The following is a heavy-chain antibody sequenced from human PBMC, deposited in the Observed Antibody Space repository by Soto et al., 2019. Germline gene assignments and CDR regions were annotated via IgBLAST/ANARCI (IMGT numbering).Heavy chain of an antibody. J-gene: IGHJ5*02. D-gene: IGHD5-18*01. V-gene: IGHV4-30-4*01. CDR1: GYSLSSNNNY. CDR2: ISYSGTT. Sequence: PSETLSLTCTVSGYSLSSNNNYWSWIRQPPGEGLEWIGFISYSGTTSYSPSLKSRVAISLDTSKNQFSLSLSSVTAADTAVYYCARGRGYSYGLDPWGQGTLVTVSS. CDR3: ARGRGYSYGLDP.